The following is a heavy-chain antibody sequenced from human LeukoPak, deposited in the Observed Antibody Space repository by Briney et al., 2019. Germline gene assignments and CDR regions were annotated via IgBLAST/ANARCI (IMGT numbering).Heavy chain of an antibody. D-gene: IGHD5-18*01. CDR2: IYYSGST. Sequence: PSETLSLTCTVSGGSIGSSSYYWGWIRQPPGKGLEWIGGIYYSGSTYYNPSLKSRVTISVDRSKNQFSLKLSSVTAADTAVYYCARTGPRGYSYGYVYYYYYMDVWGKGTTVTVSS. J-gene: IGHJ6*03. CDR3: ARTGPRGYSYGYVYYYYYMDV. V-gene: IGHV4-39*07. CDR1: GGSIGSSSYY.